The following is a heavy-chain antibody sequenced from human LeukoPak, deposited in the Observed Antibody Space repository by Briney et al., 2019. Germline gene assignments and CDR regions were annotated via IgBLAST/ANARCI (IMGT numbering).Heavy chain of an antibody. CDR2: VYYSGST. CDR3: ARPPLPYYYDSSGTKGYAFDI. V-gene: IGHV4-39*01. J-gene: IGHJ3*02. CDR1: GGSISSSSYY. D-gene: IGHD3-22*01. Sequence: SETLSLTCTVSGGSISSSSYYWGWIRQPPGKGLEWIGSVYYSGSTYYNPSLKSRVTISVDTSKNQFSLKLSSVTAADTAVYYCARPPLPYYYDSSGTKGYAFDIWGQGTMVTVSS.